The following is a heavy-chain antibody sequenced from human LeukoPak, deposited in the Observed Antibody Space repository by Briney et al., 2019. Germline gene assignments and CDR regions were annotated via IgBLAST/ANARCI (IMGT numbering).Heavy chain of an antibody. D-gene: IGHD2-15*01. CDR3: ARGDVVVVAATPRYYYGMDV. Sequence: SETLSLTCTVSGGSISSYYWSWIRQPPGKGLEWIGYIYYSVSTNYNPSLKSRVTISVDTSKDQFSLKLSSVTAADTAVYYCARGDVVVVAATPRYYYGMDVWGQGTTVTVSS. V-gene: IGHV4-59*01. CDR1: GGSISSYY. J-gene: IGHJ6*02. CDR2: IYYSVST.